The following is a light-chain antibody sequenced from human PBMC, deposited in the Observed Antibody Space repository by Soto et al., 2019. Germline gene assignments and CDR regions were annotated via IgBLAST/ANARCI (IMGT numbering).Light chain of an antibody. CDR1: CSDVGGYNY. CDR3: CSYAASLVL. J-gene: IGLJ2*01. CDR2: DVS. V-gene: IGLV2-11*01. Sequence: QSALTQPRSVSGSPGQSVTISCTGTCSDVGGYNYVSWYQQHPGKAPKLMIYDVSERPSGVPDRFSGSKSGNTASLIISGLQAEDEADYYCCSYAASLVLFGGGTKLTVL.